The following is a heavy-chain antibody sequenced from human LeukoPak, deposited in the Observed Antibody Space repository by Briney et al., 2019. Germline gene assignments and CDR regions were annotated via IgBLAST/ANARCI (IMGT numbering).Heavy chain of an antibody. V-gene: IGHV4-59*01. Sequence: SETLSLTCTVSGGSISSYYWSWIRQPPGEGLEWVGYISYSGTTKYNPSLKSRVTMSVDTSKHQVSLHLSSVTAAGTAIYYCARDSYNYGSGSLDYWGRGTLVTVFS. CDR1: GGSISSYY. J-gene: IGHJ4*02. CDR3: ARDSYNYGSGSLDY. CDR2: ISYSGTT. D-gene: IGHD5-18*01.